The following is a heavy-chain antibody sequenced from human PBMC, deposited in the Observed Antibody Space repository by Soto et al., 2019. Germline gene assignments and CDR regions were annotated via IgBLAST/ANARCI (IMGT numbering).Heavy chain of an antibody. CDR3: ARPISGNAMDV. CDR1: GGSISSSSYY. CDR2: IYYSGST. J-gene: IGHJ6*02. V-gene: IGHV4-39*01. D-gene: IGHD3-10*01. Sequence: SETLSLTCTVSGGSISSSSYYWGWIRQPPGKGLEWIGSIYYSGSTYYNPSLKSRVTISVDTSKNQFSLKLSSVTAADTAVYYCARPISGNAMDVWGQGTTVTVSS.